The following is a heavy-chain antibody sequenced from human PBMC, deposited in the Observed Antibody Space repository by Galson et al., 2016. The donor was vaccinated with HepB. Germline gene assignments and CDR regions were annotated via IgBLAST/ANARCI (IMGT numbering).Heavy chain of an antibody. CDR1: GFIFSSYG. CDR2: ISYDESNK. D-gene: IGHD3-22*01. J-gene: IGHJ4*02. V-gene: IGHV3-30*18. Sequence: SLRLSCAASGFIFSSYGMHWVRQAPGKGLEWVAVISYDESNKYYADSVKGRFTISRDNSKNTLYLQMNSLRAEDTAVSYCAKEMRPRYYDSSGYDGLDYWGQGTLVTVSS. CDR3: AKEMRPRYYDSSGYDGLDY.